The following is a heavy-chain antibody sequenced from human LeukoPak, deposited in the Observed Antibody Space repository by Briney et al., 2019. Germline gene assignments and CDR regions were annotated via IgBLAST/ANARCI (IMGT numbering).Heavy chain of an antibody. CDR1: GYTFTGYY. D-gene: IGHD3-10*01. CDR2: INPNSGGT. Sequence: WASVKVSCKASGYTFTGYYMHWVRQAPGQGLEWMGWINPNSGGTNYAQKFQGRVTMTRDTSISTAYMELSRLRSDDTAVYYCANYYGSRSYFGFDPWGQGTLVTVSS. CDR3: ANYYGSRSYFGFDP. V-gene: IGHV1-2*02. J-gene: IGHJ5*02.